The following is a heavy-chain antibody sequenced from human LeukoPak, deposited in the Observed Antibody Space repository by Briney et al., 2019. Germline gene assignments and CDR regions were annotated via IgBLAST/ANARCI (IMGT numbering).Heavy chain of an antibody. CDR2: TIPIFGTA. Sequence: GASVKVSCKAPGGTFSSYAISWVRQAPGQGLEWMGGTIPIFGTANYAQNFQGRVTITTDESTSTAYMQLSSLRSEDSAVYYCARDLVDCSSTSCYTGMDWFDPWGQGTLVTVSS. CDR1: GGTFSSYA. D-gene: IGHD2-2*02. CDR3: ARDLVDCSSTSCYTGMDWFDP. V-gene: IGHV1-69*05. J-gene: IGHJ5*02.